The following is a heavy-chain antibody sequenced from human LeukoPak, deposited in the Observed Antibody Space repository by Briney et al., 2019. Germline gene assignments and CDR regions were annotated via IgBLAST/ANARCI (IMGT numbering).Heavy chain of an antibody. D-gene: IGHD2-21*02. Sequence: GESLKISCKGSGYNFATYWIAWVRQMPGKGLEWMGIIYPGDSDTTYSPSFQGQVTISADKSISTAYLQWSSLKASDAAIYYCARAVTDYSYYMDVWGKGTTVTISS. CDR2: IYPGDSDT. J-gene: IGHJ6*03. V-gene: IGHV5-51*01. CDR1: GYNFATYW. CDR3: ARAVTDYSYYMDV.